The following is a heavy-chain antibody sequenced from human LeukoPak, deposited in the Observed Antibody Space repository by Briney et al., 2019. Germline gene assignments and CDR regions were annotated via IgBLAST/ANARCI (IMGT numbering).Heavy chain of an antibody. D-gene: IGHD2-15*01. CDR3: AKDGVVAALGDNWFDP. Sequence: AGGSLRLSCAASGFTFDDYAMHWVRQAPGKGLEWVSLISWEGGSTYYADSVKGRFTISRDNSKNSLYLQMNSLRAEDTAMYYCAKDGVVAALGDNWFDPWGQGTLVTVSS. J-gene: IGHJ5*02. CDR1: GFTFDDYA. V-gene: IGHV3-43D*03. CDR2: ISWEGGST.